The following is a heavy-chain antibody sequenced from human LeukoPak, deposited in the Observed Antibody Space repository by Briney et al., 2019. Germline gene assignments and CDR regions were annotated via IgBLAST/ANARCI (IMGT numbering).Heavy chain of an antibody. Sequence: ASVKVSCKASGYTFTDYYIHWVRQAPGQGLEWMGWINPNTGGTNYAQKFQGRVTMTRDTSISTAYMELSRLRFDDTAVYYCAREGDTAVDTNWFDPWGQGTLVAVSS. CDR3: AREGDTAVDTNWFDP. D-gene: IGHD5-18*01. CDR1: GYTFTDYY. CDR2: INPNTGGT. J-gene: IGHJ5*02. V-gene: IGHV1-2*02.